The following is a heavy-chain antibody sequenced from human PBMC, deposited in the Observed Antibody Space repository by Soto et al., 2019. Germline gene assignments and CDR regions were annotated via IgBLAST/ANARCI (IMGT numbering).Heavy chain of an antibody. V-gene: IGHV1-69*13. CDR1: GRTFSSYT. D-gene: IGHD3-22*01. Sequence: RASVKVSCKASGRTFSSYTITWVRQAPGQGLEWMGGITPMFGTPNYAQKFRGRVTITADESSSTAYMELSSLRSEDTAIYFCARDGTLYDSRAYYYLYCGQRPLVTASP. CDR3: ARDGTLYDSRAYYYLY. J-gene: IGHJ4*02. CDR2: ITPMFGTP.